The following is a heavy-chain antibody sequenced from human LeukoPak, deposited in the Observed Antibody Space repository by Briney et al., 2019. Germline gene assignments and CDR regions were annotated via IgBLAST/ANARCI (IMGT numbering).Heavy chain of an antibody. CDR3: ARDLGFISEKDYSLDY. Sequence: GGSLRLSCAASGFAFVSYALHWVRQAPGKGLEWVAVISYDGSHKDYADSVKGRFTISRDNSKNTVYLQMDSLSAEDTAVYYCARDLGFISEKDYSLDYWGQGTLVTVSS. D-gene: IGHD4-11*01. CDR1: GFAFVSYA. CDR2: ISYDGSHK. J-gene: IGHJ4*02. V-gene: IGHV3-30*04.